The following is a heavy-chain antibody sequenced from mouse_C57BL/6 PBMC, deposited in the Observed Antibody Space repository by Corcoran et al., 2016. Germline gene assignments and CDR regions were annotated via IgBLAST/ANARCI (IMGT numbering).Heavy chain of an antibody. V-gene: IGHV1-19*01. CDR1: GYTFTDYY. CDR2: INPYNGGT. CDR3: ARRGGYDVLFDY. J-gene: IGHJ2*01. D-gene: IGHD2-2*01. Sequence: EVQLQQSGPVLVKPGASVKMSCKASGYTFTDYYMNWVKQSHGKSLEWIGVINPYNGGTSYNQKFKGKATLTVDKSSSTAYMELNSLTSEDSAVYYCARRGGYDVLFDYWGQGTTLTVSS.